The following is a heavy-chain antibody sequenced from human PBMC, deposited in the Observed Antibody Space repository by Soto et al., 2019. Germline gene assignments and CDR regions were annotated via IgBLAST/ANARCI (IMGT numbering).Heavy chain of an antibody. V-gene: IGHV3-48*03. Sequence: EVQLVESGGGLVQPGGSLRLSCAASGFTFSSYEMNWVRQAPGKGLEWVSYISSSGSTIYYADSVKGRFTISRDNAKNSLYLQMKSLRGEDTAVYYCARGQYSSGGGYFDYWGQETLVTVSS. CDR2: ISSSGSTI. CDR3: ARGQYSSGGGYFDY. J-gene: IGHJ4*02. CDR1: GFTFSSYE. D-gene: IGHD6-19*01.